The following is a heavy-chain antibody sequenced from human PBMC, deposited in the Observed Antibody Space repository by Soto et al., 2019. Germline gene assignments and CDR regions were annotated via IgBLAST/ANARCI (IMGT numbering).Heavy chain of an antibody. D-gene: IGHD3-10*01. CDR1: GGSFSGYY. CDR3: AVRAAMYGKITMVRGALDY. Sequence: SETLSLTCAVYGGSFSGYYWSWIRQPPGKGLEWIGEINHSGSTNYNPSLKSRVTISVDTSKNQFSLKLSSVTAADTAVYYCAVRAAMYGKITMVRGALDYWGQGTLVTVYS. J-gene: IGHJ4*02. CDR2: INHSGST. V-gene: IGHV4-34*01.